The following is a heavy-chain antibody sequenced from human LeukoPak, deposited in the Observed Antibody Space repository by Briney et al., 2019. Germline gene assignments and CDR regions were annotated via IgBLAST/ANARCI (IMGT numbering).Heavy chain of an antibody. D-gene: IGHD3-22*01. CDR2: IHFSGST. CDR3: ARGIVFYDSSHYFDY. V-gene: IGHV4-39*01. J-gene: IGHJ4*02. CDR1: GGSISSSVYY. Sequence: PSETLSLTCTVSGGSISSSVYYWGWIRQPPGKGVQWAGSIHFSGSTYYNPSLKSRVTISVDTSKNQLSLRLTSVTAADTAVYYCARGIVFYDSSHYFDYWGQGTLVAVSS.